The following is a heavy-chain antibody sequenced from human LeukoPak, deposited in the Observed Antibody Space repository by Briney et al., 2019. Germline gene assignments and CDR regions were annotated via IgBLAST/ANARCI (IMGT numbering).Heavy chain of an antibody. D-gene: IGHD2-15*01. CDR3: ARVDCSGGSCYRPFFDY. Sequence: SVKVSCKASGGTFSSYAISWVRQAPGQGLEWMGGIIPIFGTANYAQKFQGRVTITTDESTSTAYMELSCLRSEDTAVYYCARVDCSGGSCYRPFFDYWGQGTLVTVSS. J-gene: IGHJ4*02. CDR1: GGTFSSYA. V-gene: IGHV1-69*05. CDR2: IIPIFGTA.